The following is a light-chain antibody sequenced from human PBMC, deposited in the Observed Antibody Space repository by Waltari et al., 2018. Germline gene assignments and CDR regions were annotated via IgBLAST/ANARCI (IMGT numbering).Light chain of an antibody. J-gene: IGLJ3*02. CDR3: SSYTSGNTWV. CDR2: DVR. V-gene: IGLV2-14*03. Sequence: QSVLTQPASVSGSSGQSLTISCTGTSSDVGAYNYVSWYQPHPGKAPKIVIYDVRKRPSGVSDRFSGSKSGNTASLTISGLQAEDEADYYCSSYTSGNTWVFGGGTKLTVL. CDR1: SSDVGAYNY.